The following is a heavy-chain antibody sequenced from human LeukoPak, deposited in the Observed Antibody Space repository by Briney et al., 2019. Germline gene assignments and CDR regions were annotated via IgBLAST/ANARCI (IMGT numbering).Heavy chain of an antibody. CDR1: GGSISSYY. CDR3: ATYDYSNYGGGIFDY. CDR2: IYYSGST. Sequence: SETLSLTCTVSGGSISSYYWSWIRQPPGKGLEWIGYIYYSGSTNYNPSLKNRITISVDTSKNQFSLSLSSVTAADTAVYYCATYDYSNYGGGIFDYWGQGTLVTVSS. D-gene: IGHD4-11*01. V-gene: IGHV4-59*01. J-gene: IGHJ4*02.